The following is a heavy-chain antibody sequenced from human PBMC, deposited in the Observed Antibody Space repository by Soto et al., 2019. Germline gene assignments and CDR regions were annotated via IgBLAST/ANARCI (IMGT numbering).Heavy chain of an antibody. CDR3: VRDESDYDGNWFDA. CDR2: IFYDGSRK. CDR1: GFTFSTYG. V-gene: IGHV3-33*01. Sequence: QVRLVESGGGVVQPGGTLSLSCVATGFTFSTYGMHWVRQAPGKGPEWVAVIFYDGSRKEYAASLKGRFTISRDNSKNTLYPQMNSLTAEDTAMYYCVRDESDYDGNWFDAWGQGTLVTVSS. J-gene: IGHJ5*02. D-gene: IGHD3-22*01.